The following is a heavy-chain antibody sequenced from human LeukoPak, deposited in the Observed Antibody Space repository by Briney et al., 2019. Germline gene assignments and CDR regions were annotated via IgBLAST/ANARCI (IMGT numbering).Heavy chain of an antibody. V-gene: IGHV4-39*01. J-gene: IGHJ5*02. Sequence: SETLSLTCTVSGGSISSSSYYWGWLRQPPGTGLEWIGSIYYSGSTYYNPSLKRRVTISVDKSKNQFSLKLSSVTAADTAVYYCARHLSIVVVPAGEYNWFDPWGQGTLVTVSS. CDR1: GGSISSSSYY. CDR2: IYYSGST. CDR3: ARHLSIVVVPAGEYNWFDP. D-gene: IGHD2-2*01.